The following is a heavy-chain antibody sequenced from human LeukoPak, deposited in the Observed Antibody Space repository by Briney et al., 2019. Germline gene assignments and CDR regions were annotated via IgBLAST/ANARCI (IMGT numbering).Heavy chain of an antibody. CDR1: GGSISSYY. CDR3: AREVAAFYNWFDP. D-gene: IGHD2-15*01. J-gene: IGHJ5*02. Sequence: PSETLSLTCTVSGGSISSYYWSWIRQPPGKGLEWIGYIYYSGSTNYNPSLKSRVTISVDTSKNQFSLKLSSVTAADTAVYYCAREVAAFYNWFDPWGQGTLVTVSS. V-gene: IGHV4-59*01. CDR2: IYYSGST.